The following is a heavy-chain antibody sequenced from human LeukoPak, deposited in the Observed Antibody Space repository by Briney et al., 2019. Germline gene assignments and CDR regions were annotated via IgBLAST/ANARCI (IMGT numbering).Heavy chain of an antibody. CDR1: GGSISSYY. V-gene: IGHV4-4*07. D-gene: IGHD3-22*01. CDR3: AREDSSGYYEPFDY. J-gene: IGHJ4*02. CDR2: IYTSGST. Sequence: SETLSLTCTVPGGSISSYYWSWIRQPAGKGLEWIGRIYTSGSTNYNPSLKSRVTMSVDTSKNQFSLKLSSVTAADTAVYYCAREDSSGYYEPFDYWGQGTLVTVSS.